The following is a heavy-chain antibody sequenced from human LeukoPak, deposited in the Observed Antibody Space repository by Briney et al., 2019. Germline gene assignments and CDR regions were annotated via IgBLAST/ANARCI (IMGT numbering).Heavy chain of an antibody. CDR3: ASQLLRPPHSYYFDY. Sequence: SQTLSLTCTVSGGSISSGGYYWSWIRQHPGKGLEWIGHIYYSGSTYYNPSLKSRVTISVDTSKNQFSLKLSSVTAADTAVYYCASQLLRPPHSYYFDYWGQGTLVTVSS. D-gene: IGHD2-2*01. CDR1: GGSISSGGYY. CDR2: IYYSGST. J-gene: IGHJ4*02. V-gene: IGHV4-31*03.